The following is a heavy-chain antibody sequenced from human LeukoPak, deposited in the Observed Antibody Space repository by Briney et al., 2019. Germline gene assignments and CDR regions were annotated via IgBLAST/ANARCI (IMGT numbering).Heavy chain of an antibody. CDR2: MNTKSGKT. CDR3: ARGGVYSYGRKLYFDY. D-gene: IGHD5-18*01. CDR1: GYTFTSYD. J-gene: IGHJ4*02. Sequence: ASVKVSCKASGYTFTSYDIKWVRQATGQGLEWMGWMNTKSGKTGYAQKFQGRVTMTRNTSISTAYMELSSLRSEDTAVYYCARGGVYSYGRKLYFDYWGQGTLVTVSS. V-gene: IGHV1-8*01.